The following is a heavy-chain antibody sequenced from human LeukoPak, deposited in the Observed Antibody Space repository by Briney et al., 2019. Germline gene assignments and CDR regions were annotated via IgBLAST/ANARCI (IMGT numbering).Heavy chain of an antibody. V-gene: IGHV3-11*04. D-gene: IGHD3-3*01. CDR3: ARGDYDFWSGYYREPFDY. J-gene: IGHJ4*02. CDR1: GFTFSDYY. CDR2: ISSSGSTI. Sequence: PGGSLRLSCAASGFTFSDYYMSWIRQAPGKGLEWVSYISSSGSTIYYADSVKGRFTISRDNAKNSLYLQMNSLRAEDTAVYYCARGDYDFWSGYYREPFDYWGQGTLVTVSS.